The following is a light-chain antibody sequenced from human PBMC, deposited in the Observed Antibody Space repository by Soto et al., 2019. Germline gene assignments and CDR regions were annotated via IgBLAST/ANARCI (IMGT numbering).Light chain of an antibody. CDR1: QSISSD. V-gene: IGKV3-11*01. J-gene: IGKJ5*01. CDR3: QQRSNWPPEIT. Sequence: EIVMTQSPATLSVSPGERATLSCRASQSISSDVAWYQHKPGQAPRLLIYDVSSRANGIPARFSGSGSGTDFSLTISSLEPEDFAVYYCQQRSNWPPEITFGQGTRLEI. CDR2: DVS.